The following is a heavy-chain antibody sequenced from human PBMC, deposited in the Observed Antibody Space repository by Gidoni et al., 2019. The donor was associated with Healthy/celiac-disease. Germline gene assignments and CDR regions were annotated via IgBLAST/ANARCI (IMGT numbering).Heavy chain of an antibody. Sequence: EVQLVESGGGLIQPGGSLRLSCAAYGFTVGSHYMSWVRQAPGQGLEWVSVIYSGGSTYYADSVKGRFTISRDNSKNTLYLQMNSLRAEDTAVYYCARHQLLYPDAYYYGMDVWGQGTTVTVSS. D-gene: IGHD2-2*02. CDR2: IYSGGST. CDR1: GFTVGSHY. J-gene: IGHJ6*02. V-gene: IGHV3-53*01. CDR3: ARHQLLYPDAYYYGMDV.